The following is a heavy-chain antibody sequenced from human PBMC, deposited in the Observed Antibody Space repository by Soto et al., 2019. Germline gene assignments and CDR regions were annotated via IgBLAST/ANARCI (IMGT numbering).Heavy chain of an antibody. CDR1: GFTFSSYA. V-gene: IGHV3-23*01. CDR3: AKGSLEMATMGTDAFDI. Sequence: GGSLRLSCAASGFTFSSYAMSWVRQAPGKGLEWVSAISGSGGSTYYADSVKGRFTISRDNSKNTLYLQMNSLRAEDTAVYYCAKGSLEMATMGTDAFDIWGQGTMVTVSS. J-gene: IGHJ3*02. D-gene: IGHD5-12*01. CDR2: ISGSGGST.